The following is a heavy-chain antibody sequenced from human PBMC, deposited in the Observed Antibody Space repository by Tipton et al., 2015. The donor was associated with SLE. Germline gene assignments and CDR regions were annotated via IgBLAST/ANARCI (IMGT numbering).Heavy chain of an antibody. Sequence: SLRLSCAASGFTFSSYEMNWVRQAPGKGLEWVSYISSSGSTIYYADSVKGRFTISRDNAKNSLYLQMNSLRAEDTAVYYCASLDSTGFFDYWGQGTLVTVSS. CDR2: ISSSGSTI. CDR1: GFTFSSYE. J-gene: IGHJ4*02. D-gene: IGHD7-27*01. V-gene: IGHV3-48*03. CDR3: ASLDSTGFFDY.